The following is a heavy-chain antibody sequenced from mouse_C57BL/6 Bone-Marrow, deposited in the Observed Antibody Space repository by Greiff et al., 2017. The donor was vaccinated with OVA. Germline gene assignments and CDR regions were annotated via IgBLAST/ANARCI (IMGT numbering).Heavy chain of an antibody. CDR1: GFTFSSYG. V-gene: IGHV5-6*01. D-gene: IGHD1-1*02. CDR3: AGVTMDY. J-gene: IGHJ2*01. Sequence: EVQWVESGGDLVKPGGSLKLSCAASGFTFSSYGMSWVRQTPDKRLEWVATISSGGSYTYYPDSVKGRFTISRDNAKNTLYLQMSSLKSEDTAMYYCAGVTMDYWGKGTTLTVSS. CDR2: ISSGGSYT.